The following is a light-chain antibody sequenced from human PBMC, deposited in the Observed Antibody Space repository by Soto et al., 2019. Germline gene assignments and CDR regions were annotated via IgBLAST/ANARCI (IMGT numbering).Light chain of an antibody. CDR2: DAS. CDR1: QDIGNY. J-gene: IGKJ4*01. Sequence: DLQMTQSPSSLSASVGDRVTITCQASQDIGNYLSWYQQKAGKAPKLLIYDASNLETGVPSRFSGRGYGTDFTFTISNLQPEDIATYFCQQSDNFPTFGGGTKVEIK. CDR3: QQSDNFPT. V-gene: IGKV1-33*01.